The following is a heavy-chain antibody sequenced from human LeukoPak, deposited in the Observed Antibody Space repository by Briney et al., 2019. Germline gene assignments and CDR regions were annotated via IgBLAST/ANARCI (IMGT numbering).Heavy chain of an antibody. J-gene: IGHJ3*02. CDR3: ARGRQGALLWFGESGDAFDI. D-gene: IGHD3-10*01. V-gene: IGHV1-2*02. CDR2: INPNSGGT. Sequence: ASVKVSCKASGYTFTGYYMHWVRQAPGQGLEWMGWINPNSGGTNYAQKFQGRVTMTRDTSISTAYMELSSLRSEDTALYYCARGRQGALLWFGESGDAFDIWGLGTMVTVSS. CDR1: GYTFTGYY.